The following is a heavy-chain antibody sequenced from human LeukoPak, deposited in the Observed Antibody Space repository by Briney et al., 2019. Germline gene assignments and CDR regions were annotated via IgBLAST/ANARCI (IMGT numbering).Heavy chain of an antibody. CDR1: GFTFSSYS. CDR3: ASLPTYYDFWSGLEGDNC. Sequence: PGGSLRLSCAASGFTFSSYSMNWVRQAPGKGLEWVSSISSSSSYIYYADSVKGRFTISRDNAKNSLYLQMNSLRAEDTAVYYCASLPTYYDFWSGLEGDNCWGQGTLVTVSS. J-gene: IGHJ4*02. D-gene: IGHD3-3*01. V-gene: IGHV3-21*01. CDR2: ISSSSSYI.